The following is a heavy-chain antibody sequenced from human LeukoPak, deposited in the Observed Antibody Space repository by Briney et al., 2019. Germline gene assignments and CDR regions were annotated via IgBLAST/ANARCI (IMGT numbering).Heavy chain of an antibody. D-gene: IGHD1-26*01. CDR1: GDTFTSYD. CDR3: AKGGSGTSPNGWFDP. CDR2: MNPNSGNA. V-gene: IGHV1-8*01. J-gene: IGHJ5*02. Sequence: ASVKVSCKASGDTFTSYDINWVRQATGQGREWRGWMNPNSGNAGYAQKFQGSVTMTRNTSISTAYMALNSLRSEDTAVSSCAKGGSGTSPNGWFDPWGQGHLVTVSS.